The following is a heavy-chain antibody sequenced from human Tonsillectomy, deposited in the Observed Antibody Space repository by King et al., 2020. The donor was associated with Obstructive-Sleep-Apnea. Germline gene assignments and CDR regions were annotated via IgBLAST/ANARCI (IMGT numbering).Heavy chain of an antibody. D-gene: IGHD2/OR15-2a*01. V-gene: IGHV3-74*01. CDR2: IYSDGSNT. Sequence: VQLVESGGGLVQPGGSLRLSCAASGFRFSSYWMHWVRQAPGKGPVWVSRIYSDGSNTGYADSVKGRFTISRDNAKNMLYLQMNSLRAEDTAVYYYCKEGDPWLWGRGTLVTVSS. CDR1: GFRFSSYW. J-gene: IGHJ4*02. CDR3: CKEGDPWL.